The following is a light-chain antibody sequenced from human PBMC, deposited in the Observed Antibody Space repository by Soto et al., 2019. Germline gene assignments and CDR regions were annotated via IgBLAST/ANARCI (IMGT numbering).Light chain of an antibody. Sequence: QSALTQPPSASGSPGQSVTISCTGASSDIGSYNFVSWYQQHPDKPPKLLIYEVTQRPSGVPDRFSGSKSGNTASLTVSGLLAEDEADYYCSSYAGSNFPVVFGGGTKLTVL. CDR3: SSYAGSNFPVV. CDR1: SSDIGSYNF. J-gene: IGLJ2*01. V-gene: IGLV2-8*01. CDR2: EVT.